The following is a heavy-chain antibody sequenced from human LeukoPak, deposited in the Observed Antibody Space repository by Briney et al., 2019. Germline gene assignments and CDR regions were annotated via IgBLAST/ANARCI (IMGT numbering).Heavy chain of an antibody. CDR2: TSSSSSYI. CDR3: ARESGSYEELYFDY. V-gene: IGHV3-21*01. J-gene: IGHJ4*02. D-gene: IGHD1-26*01. Sequence: GGSLRLSCAASGFTFSSYSVNWVRQAPGKGLEWVSSTSSSSSYIYYADSVKGRFTISRDNAKNSLYLQMNSLRAEDTAVYYCARESGSYEELYFDYWGQGTLVTVSS. CDR1: GFTFSSYS.